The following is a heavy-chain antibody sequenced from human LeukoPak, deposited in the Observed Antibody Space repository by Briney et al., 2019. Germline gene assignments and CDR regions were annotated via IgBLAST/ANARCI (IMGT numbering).Heavy chain of an antibody. CDR1: GFTFSDSY. D-gene: IGHD6-6*01. J-gene: IGHJ4*02. CDR2: ISGSGATV. V-gene: IGHV3-11*01. Sequence: GGSLRLSCVASGFTFSDSYMTWIRQLPGQGLEWLSYISGSGATVHYADSVRGRFTVSRDNAKNSLYLQMNSLRAEDTAVYYCARDPYYYSSSPWGQGTLVTVSS. CDR3: ARDPYYYSSSP.